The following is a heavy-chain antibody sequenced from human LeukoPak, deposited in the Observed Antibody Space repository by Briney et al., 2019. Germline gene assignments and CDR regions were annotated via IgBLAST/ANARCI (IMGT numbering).Heavy chain of an antibody. J-gene: IGHJ3*02. D-gene: IGHD1-26*01. CDR1: GFTFSSYT. CDR2: ISSGSSYI. V-gene: IGHV3-21*01. CDR3: ARYRFVVGATDSFDM. Sequence: GGSLRLSCAASGFTFSSYTMNWVRQAPGKGLEWVSIISSGSSYIHYADSVKGRFTISRDNAKNSLYLQMNSLRAEDTAVYYCARYRFVVGATDSFDMWGQGTTVTVSS.